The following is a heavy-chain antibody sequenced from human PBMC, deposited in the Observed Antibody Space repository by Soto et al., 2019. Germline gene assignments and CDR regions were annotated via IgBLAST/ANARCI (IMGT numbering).Heavy chain of an antibody. CDR3: ARTGYSSGWYKAAFDI. CDR1: GGSFSGYY. D-gene: IGHD6-19*01. CDR2: INHSGST. J-gene: IGHJ3*02. V-gene: IGHV4-34*01. Sequence: ETLSLTCSVYGGSFSGYYWSWIRQPPGKGLEWIGEINHSGSTNYNPSLKSRVTISVDTSKNQFSLKLSSVTAADTAVYYCARTGYSSGWYKAAFDIWGQGTMVTVSS.